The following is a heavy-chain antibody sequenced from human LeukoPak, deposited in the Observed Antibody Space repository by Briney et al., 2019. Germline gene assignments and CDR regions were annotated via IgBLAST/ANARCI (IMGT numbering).Heavy chain of an antibody. V-gene: IGHV3-48*01. CDR2: ITASGTAM. Sequence: GGSLRLSCAASGFTFSSYSMNWVRQAPGKGLEWVSHITASGTAMFYADSVKGRFTLSRDNSKNTLYLQMNSLRAEDTAVYYCARGDIVVVPAAMLSYWGQGTLVTVSS. CDR1: GFTFSSYS. CDR3: ARGDIVVVPAAMLSY. J-gene: IGHJ4*02. D-gene: IGHD2-2*01.